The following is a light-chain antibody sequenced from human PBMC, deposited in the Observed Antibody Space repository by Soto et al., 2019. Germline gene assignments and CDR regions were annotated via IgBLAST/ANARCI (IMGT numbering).Light chain of an antibody. CDR2: GAS. J-gene: IGKJ1*01. CDR1: QSISSN. Sequence: EIVMTQSPATLSVSPGERATLSCRASQSISSNLAWYQQKPGQAPRLLIYGASSRATGIPARFSGSGSGTDFTLTISSLQSEDFAVYYCQHYNNWPPWTFGQGTKVELK. V-gene: IGKV3-15*01. CDR3: QHYNNWPPWT.